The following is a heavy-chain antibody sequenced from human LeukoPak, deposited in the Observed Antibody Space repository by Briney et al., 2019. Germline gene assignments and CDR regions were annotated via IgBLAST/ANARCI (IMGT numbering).Heavy chain of an antibody. CDR1: DGSFSGYY. Sequence: SETLTLTCAVYDGSFSGYYWTWIRQPPGKGLEWIGEIIDTGSTKYNSSLKSRVTISVDTSKNQFSLRLTSVTAADTAVYYCARQTGSGLFILPGGQGTLVTVSS. CDR2: IIDTGST. D-gene: IGHD3/OR15-3a*01. J-gene: IGHJ4*02. CDR3: ARQTGSGLFILP. V-gene: IGHV4-34*12.